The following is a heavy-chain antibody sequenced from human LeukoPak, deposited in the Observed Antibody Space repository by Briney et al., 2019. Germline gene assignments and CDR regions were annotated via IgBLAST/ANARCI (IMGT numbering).Heavy chain of an antibody. CDR3: AKGGNCSGGSCYLSIDY. J-gene: IGHJ4*02. CDR1: GFTFSSYA. V-gene: IGHV3-23*01. CDR2: ISGSGGGT. Sequence: PGGSLRLSCAGSGFTFSSYAMSWVRQAPGKGLEWVSAISGSGGGTYYADSVKGRFTISRDKSKNTLYLQMNSLRAEDMAVYYCAKGGNCSGGSCYLSIDYWGQGTLVTVSS. D-gene: IGHD2-15*01.